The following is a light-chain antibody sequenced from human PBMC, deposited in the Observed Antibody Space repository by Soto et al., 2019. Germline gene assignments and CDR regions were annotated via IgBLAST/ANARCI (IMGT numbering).Light chain of an antibody. CDR2: DVS. Sequence: QSVLTQPASVSGSPGQSITISCTGTSSDVGGYNYVSWYQQHPGKAPKLMIYDVSNRPSGVSNRFSGSKSGNTASLTISGLQAEDEADYYCSSYPSSSTPHYFLGTGTKVTVL. V-gene: IGLV2-14*01. J-gene: IGLJ1*01. CDR3: SSYPSSSTPHYF. CDR1: SSDVGGYNY.